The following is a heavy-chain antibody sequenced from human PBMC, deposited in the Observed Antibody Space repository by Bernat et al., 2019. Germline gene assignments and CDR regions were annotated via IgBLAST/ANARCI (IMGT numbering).Heavy chain of an antibody. D-gene: IGHD2-15*01. CDR3: VRLVYSYYYMDV. CDR1: GGSFSRYY. CDR2: VYDSGTT. V-gene: IGHV4-59*01. J-gene: IGHJ6*03. Sequence: QVQLQESGPGLVKPSETLSLTCSLSGGSFSRYYWSWIRQPPGKGLEWIGNVYDSGTTNYNPSLKSRVSMSLGTPRNQFFLRLSSVTAADTAVYYCVRLVYSYYYMDVWGKGTAVTVSS.